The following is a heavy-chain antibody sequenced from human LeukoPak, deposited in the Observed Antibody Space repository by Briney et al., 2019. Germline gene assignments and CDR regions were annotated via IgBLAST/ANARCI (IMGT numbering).Heavy chain of an antibody. CDR3: ARRAGAYSHPYDY. J-gene: IGHJ4*02. CDR1: GFTFSSYA. V-gene: IGHV3-23*03. CDR2: IFSST. Sequence: GSLRLSCAASGFTFSSYAMSWVRQAPGKGLEWVSFIFSSTHYSDSVKGRFTISRDNSKNTLYLQMNSLRAEDTAVYYCARRAGAYSHPYDYWGQGTLVTVSS. D-gene: IGHD4/OR15-4a*01.